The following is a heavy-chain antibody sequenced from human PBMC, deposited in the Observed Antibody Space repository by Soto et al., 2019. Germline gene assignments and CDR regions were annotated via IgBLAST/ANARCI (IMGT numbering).Heavy chain of an antibody. V-gene: IGHV1-2*04. J-gene: IGHJ6*02. Sequence: GASVKVSCKASGYTFTGYYMHWVRQAPGQGLEWMGWINPNSGGTNYAQKFQGWVTMTRDTSISTAYMELSRLRSDDTAVYYCARDLRSSSWYTYYYYGIDVWGQGTTVTVSS. CDR1: GYTFTGYY. CDR2: INPNSGGT. CDR3: ARDLRSSSWYTYYYYGIDV. D-gene: IGHD6-13*01.